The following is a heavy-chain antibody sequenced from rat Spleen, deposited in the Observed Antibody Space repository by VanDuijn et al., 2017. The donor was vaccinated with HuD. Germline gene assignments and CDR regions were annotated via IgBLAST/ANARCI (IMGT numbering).Heavy chain of an antibody. CDR3: TRATAEWHFDF. V-gene: IGHV5-29*01. D-gene: IGHD1-2*01. Sequence: EVQLVESNGGLVQPGRSLKLSCAASGFTFNDHFMAWVRQAPTKGLEWVATISSDGSTTYYRDSVKGRFTVSRDNAKNSLYLQMNSLRSEDTATYYCTRATAEWHFDFWGPGTMVTVSS. J-gene: IGHJ1*01. CDR2: ISSDGSTT. CDR1: GFTFNDHF.